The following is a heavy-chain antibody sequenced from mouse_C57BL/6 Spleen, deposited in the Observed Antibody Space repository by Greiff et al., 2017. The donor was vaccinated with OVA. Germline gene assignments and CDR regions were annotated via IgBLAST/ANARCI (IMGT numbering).Heavy chain of an antibody. CDR2: IDPSDSYT. CDR3: ARKTYYDYADYAMDY. CDR1: GYTFTSYW. D-gene: IGHD2-4*01. V-gene: IGHV1-50*01. J-gene: IGHJ4*01. Sequence: QVQLQQPGAELVKPGASVKLSCKASGYTFTSYWMQWVKQRPGQGLEWIGEIDPSDSYTNYNQKFKGKATLTVDTSSSTAYMQLSSLTSEDSAVYYCARKTYYDYADYAMDYWGQGTSVTVSS.